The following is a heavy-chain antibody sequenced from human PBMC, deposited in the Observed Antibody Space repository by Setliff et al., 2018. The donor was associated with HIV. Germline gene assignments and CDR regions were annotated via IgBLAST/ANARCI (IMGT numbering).Heavy chain of an antibody. CDR2: INYDESYE. Sequence: PGGSLRLSCAASGFTFSAHGMHWVRQAPGKGLEWVAFINYDESYEYYADSVKGRVTISRDNSKNTADLQMNSLRAEDTAVYYCAKDGDYSNWDYDAFDIWGQGTMVTVSS. J-gene: IGHJ3*02. D-gene: IGHD1-7*01. CDR1: GFTFSAHG. V-gene: IGHV3-30*02. CDR3: AKDGDYSNWDYDAFDI.